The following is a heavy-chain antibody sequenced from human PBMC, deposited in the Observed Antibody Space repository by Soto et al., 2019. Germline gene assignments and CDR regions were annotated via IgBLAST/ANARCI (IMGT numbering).Heavy chain of an antibody. CDR1: GFSLSTSGVG. CDR3: AHWSGGSRWDY. CDR2: IYWDDDK. J-gene: IGHJ4*02. Sequence: QITLKESGPTLVKPTQTLTLTCTFSGFSLSTSGVGVGWIRQPPGKALEWLALIYWDDDKRYSPSLKSRLTTTXXTSKTQVVLTMTNMDPVDTATSYCAHWSGGSRWDYWGQGTLVTVSS. D-gene: IGHD2-15*01. V-gene: IGHV2-5*02.